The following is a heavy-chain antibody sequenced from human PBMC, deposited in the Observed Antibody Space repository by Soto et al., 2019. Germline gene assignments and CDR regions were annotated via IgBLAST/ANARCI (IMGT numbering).Heavy chain of an antibody. CDR2: INPNSGGT. J-gene: IGHJ6*02. CDR3: ARESYGRNYYYYYGMDV. V-gene: IGHV1-2*04. CDR1: GYTFTGYY. Sequence: ASLKVSCKASGYTFTGYYMHCVRQAPGQGLEWMGWINPNSGGTNYAQKFQGWVTMTRDTSISTAYMELSRLRSDDTAVYYCARESYGRNYYYYYGMDVWGQGTTVTVSS. D-gene: IGHD5-18*01.